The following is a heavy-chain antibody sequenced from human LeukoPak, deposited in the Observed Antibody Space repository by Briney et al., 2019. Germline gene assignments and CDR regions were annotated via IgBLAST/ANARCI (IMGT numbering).Heavy chain of an antibody. Sequence: GGSLRLSCAGAGFTFRNYHMFWVRQAPGKGLEWVSGLTTSGDSTYYADSVKGRFTVSRDSSKNTLYLQMNSLRAEDTAVYYCARKGSTKVVTPFGFDYWGQGTLVTVSS. CDR3: ARKGSTKVVTPFGFDY. J-gene: IGHJ4*02. CDR2: LTTSGDST. V-gene: IGHV3-23*01. D-gene: IGHD4-23*01. CDR1: GFTFRNYH.